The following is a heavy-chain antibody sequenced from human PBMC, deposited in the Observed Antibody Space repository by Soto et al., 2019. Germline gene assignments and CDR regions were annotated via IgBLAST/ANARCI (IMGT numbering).Heavy chain of an antibody. J-gene: IGHJ6*03. CDR2: ISADNDKR. V-gene: IGHV1-18*01. CDR3: GRVVTGYYYMDV. Sequence: ASVKVSCKACGYTFTSYSFSWVRQAPGQGPEWMGWISADNDKRNYAQKFQGRVTMTTDTSTSTAYMELGSLRSDDTAVYYCGRVVTGYYYMDVWGRGTTVTVSS. D-gene: IGHD5-18*01. CDR1: GYTFTSYS.